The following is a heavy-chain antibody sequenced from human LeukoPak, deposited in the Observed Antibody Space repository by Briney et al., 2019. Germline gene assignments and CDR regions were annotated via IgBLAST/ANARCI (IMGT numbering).Heavy chain of an antibody. CDR2: ISASGDNT. V-gene: IGHV3-23*01. Sequence: GGSLRLSCAASGFTFGSCGLSWVRQAPGKGLEWVSTISASGDNTYYADSVQGRFTISRDNSKNTLYLQMNSLRAEDTAVYYCAKGAEEGVVITSAYYYYMDVWGKGTTVTISS. CDR1: GFTFGSCG. J-gene: IGHJ6*03. CDR3: AKGAEEGVVITSAYYYYMDV. D-gene: IGHD3-22*01.